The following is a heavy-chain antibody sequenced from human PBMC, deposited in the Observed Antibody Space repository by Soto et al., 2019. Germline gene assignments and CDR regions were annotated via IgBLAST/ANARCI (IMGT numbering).Heavy chain of an antibody. D-gene: IGHD3-10*01. CDR2: IKSKTDGGTT. CDR1: GFTFSNAW. Sequence: GGSLRLSCAASGFTFSNAWMNWVRQAPGKGLEWVGRIKSKTDGGTTDYAAPAKGRFTISRDDSKNTLYLQMNSLKTEDTAVYYCTTDPLLLWFGGVIGYFDYWGQGTLVTVSS. J-gene: IGHJ4*02. V-gene: IGHV3-15*07. CDR3: TTDPLLLWFGGVIGYFDY.